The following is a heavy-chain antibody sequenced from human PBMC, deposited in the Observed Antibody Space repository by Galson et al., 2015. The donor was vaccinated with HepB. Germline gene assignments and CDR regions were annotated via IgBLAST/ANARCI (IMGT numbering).Heavy chain of an antibody. CDR2: IYPGDSDI. CDR3: ASSYGDYERKIDWYFDL. D-gene: IGHD4-17*01. CDR1: GYSFNTYW. J-gene: IGHJ2*01. Sequence: QSGAEVKKPGESLKISCKGSGYSFNTYWIGWVRQMPGKGLEWMGIIYPGDSDIRYSPSLQGQVTISADKSISTAYLQWSSLKASDTAMYYCASSYGDYERKIDWYFDLWGRGTLVTVSS. V-gene: IGHV5-51*01.